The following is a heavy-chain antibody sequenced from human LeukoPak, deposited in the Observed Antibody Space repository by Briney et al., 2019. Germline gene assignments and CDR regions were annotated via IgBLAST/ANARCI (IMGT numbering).Heavy chain of an antibody. CDR1: GGSISSYY. J-gene: IGHJ6*03. CDR3: ARYNGYFDWFPRDYYYYMDV. V-gene: IGHV4-59*01. D-gene: IGHD3-9*01. Sequence: PSETLSLTCTVSGGSISSYYWSWIRQPPGKGLEWIGYIYYSGSTNQPHSLKNRVTISVDTAKNQFSLKLSSVTAADTAVYYCARYNGYFDWFPRDYYYYMDVWGKGTTVTISS. CDR2: IYYSGST.